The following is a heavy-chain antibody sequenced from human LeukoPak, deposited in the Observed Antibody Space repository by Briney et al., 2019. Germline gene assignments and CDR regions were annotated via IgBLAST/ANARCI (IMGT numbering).Heavy chain of an antibody. CDR2: INHSGST. D-gene: IGHD1-26*01. V-gene: IGHV4-34*01. CDR1: GGSFSGYY. J-gene: IGHJ4*02. CDR3: ARGLLRTYSKYSGSSPSRMGYFDY. Sequence: PSETLSLTCAVYGGSFSGYYWSWIRQPPGKGLEWIGEINHSGSTNYNPSLKSRVTISVDTSKNQFSLKLSSVTAADTAVYYCARGLLRTYSKYSGSSPSRMGYFDYWGQGTLVTVSS.